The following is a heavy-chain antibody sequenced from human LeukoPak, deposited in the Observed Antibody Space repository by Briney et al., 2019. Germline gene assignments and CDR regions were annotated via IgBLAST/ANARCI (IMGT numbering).Heavy chain of an antibody. Sequence: GESLKISCKGSGFSPTSYWIGWVRQMPGKGLEWMGRIDPSDSYTNYSPSFQGHVIISSDKSISTAYLQWSSLKASDTAMYYCATQRPGIAVAGHDFWGQGTLVTVSS. J-gene: IGHJ4*02. CDR1: GFSPTSYW. CDR2: IDPSDSYT. D-gene: IGHD6-19*01. V-gene: IGHV5-10-1*01. CDR3: ATQRPGIAVAGHDF.